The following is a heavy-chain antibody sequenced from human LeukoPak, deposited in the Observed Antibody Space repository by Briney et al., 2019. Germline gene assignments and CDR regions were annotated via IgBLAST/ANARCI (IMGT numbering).Heavy chain of an antibody. V-gene: IGHV4-39*01. J-gene: IGHJ4*02. CDR1: GGSISSSSAY. Sequence: SETLSLTCTVSGGSISSSSAYWGWIRQPPGKGLEWIGSIYYSKNTYYNPSLKSRVTISADTSKNQFSLTLGSVSATDTAVYYCVNPRGFSYGYFDYWGQGTLVTVSS. CDR2: IYYSKNT. D-gene: IGHD5-18*01. CDR3: VNPRGFSYGYFDY.